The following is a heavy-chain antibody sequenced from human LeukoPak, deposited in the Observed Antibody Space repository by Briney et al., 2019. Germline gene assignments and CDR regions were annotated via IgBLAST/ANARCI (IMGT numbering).Heavy chain of an antibody. Sequence: PSETLSLTCTVSGGSISSSSYYWGWIRQPPGKGLEWIGSIYYSGSTYYNPSLKSRVTISVDTSKNQFSLKLSSVTAADTAVYYCARHMRGSYSPFDYWGQGTLVTVSS. CDR1: GGSISSSSYY. V-gene: IGHV4-39*01. J-gene: IGHJ4*02. CDR2: IYYSGST. CDR3: ARHMRGSYSPFDY. D-gene: IGHD1-26*01.